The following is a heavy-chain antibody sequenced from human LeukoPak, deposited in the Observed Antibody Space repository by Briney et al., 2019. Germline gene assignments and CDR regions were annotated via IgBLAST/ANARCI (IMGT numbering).Heavy chain of an antibody. CDR3: ATADRESFYFDS. Sequence: PSETLSLTCTVSGGSVSRGGYYWNWIRQHPGKGLEWIGFTSYSEGTYYNPSLMSRITISVDRSQNQFSLKMRDVTAADTAVYFCATADRESFYFDSWGQGALVAVSS. V-gene: IGHV4-31*03. J-gene: IGHJ4*02. CDR1: GGSVSRGGYY. D-gene: IGHD3-10*01. CDR2: TSYSEGT.